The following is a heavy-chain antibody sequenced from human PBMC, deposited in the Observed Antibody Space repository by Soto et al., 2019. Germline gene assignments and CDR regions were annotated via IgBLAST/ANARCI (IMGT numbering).Heavy chain of an antibody. CDR3: ARQIYDSDTGPNFQYYFDS. J-gene: IGHJ4*02. CDR1: GYSFAGYW. V-gene: IGHV5-10-1*01. Sequence: PGESLKISCTGSGYSFAGYWINWVRQKPGQGLEWMGRIDPSDSQTYYSPSFPGHVTISATKSITTVFLQWSSLRASDTAMYYCARQIYDSDTGPNFQYYFDSWGQGTPVTVSS. D-gene: IGHD3-22*01. CDR2: IDPSDSQT.